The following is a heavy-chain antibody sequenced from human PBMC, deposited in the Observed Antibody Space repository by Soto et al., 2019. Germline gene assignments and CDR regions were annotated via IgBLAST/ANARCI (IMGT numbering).Heavy chain of an antibody. CDR3: ATQGVVIIRPFDY. CDR2: IIPIFGTA. Sequence: ASVKVSCKASGGTFSSYAISWVRQAPGQGLEWMGGIIPIFGTANYAQKFQGRVTITADESTSTAYMELSSLRSEDTAVYYCATQGVVIIRPFDYWGQGTLVTVSS. D-gene: IGHD3-3*01. CDR1: GGTFSSYA. V-gene: IGHV1-69*13. J-gene: IGHJ4*02.